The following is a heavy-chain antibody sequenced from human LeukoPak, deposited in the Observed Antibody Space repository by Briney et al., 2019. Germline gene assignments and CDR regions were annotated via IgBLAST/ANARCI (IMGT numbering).Heavy chain of an antibody. D-gene: IGHD4-23*01. CDR1: GFTFSSYS. CDR3: ARLAGLYGGNDY. J-gene: IGHJ4*02. CDR2: ISSSSSYI. Sequence: GGSLRLSCAASGFTFSSYSMNWVRQAPGKGLEWVSSISSSSSYIYYADSVKGRFTISRDNAKNSLYLQMNSLRAEDTAVYYCARLAGLYGGNDYRGQGTLVTVSS. V-gene: IGHV3-21*01.